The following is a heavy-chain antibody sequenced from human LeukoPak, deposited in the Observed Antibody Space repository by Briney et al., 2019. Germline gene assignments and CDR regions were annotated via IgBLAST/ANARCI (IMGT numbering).Heavy chain of an antibody. J-gene: IGHJ4*02. D-gene: IGHD5-12*01. V-gene: IGHV3-30-3*01. CDR1: GFTFSSYA. CDR3: ARLPRYGGYDHFDY. CDR2: ISYDGSNK. Sequence: PGRSLRLSCAASGFTFSSYAMHWVRQAPGKGLEWVAVISYDGSNKYYADSVKGRFTISRDNSKNTLYLQMNSLRAEDTAVYYCARLPRYGGYDHFDYWGQGILVIVSS.